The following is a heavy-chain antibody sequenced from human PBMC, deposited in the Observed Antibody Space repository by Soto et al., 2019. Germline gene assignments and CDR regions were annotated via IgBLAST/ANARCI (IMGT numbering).Heavy chain of an antibody. CDR2: IIPIFGTA. J-gene: IGHJ4*02. CDR1: GGTFSSYA. CDR3: ARLLAVDGPLSLPT. Sequence: SVKVSFKASGGTFSSYAISLVRQAPGQGLEWMGGIIPIFGTANYAQKFQGRVTITADESTSTAYMELSSLRSEDTAVYYCARLLAVDGPLSLPTWGQGTLVTVSS. D-gene: IGHD6-19*01. V-gene: IGHV1-69*13.